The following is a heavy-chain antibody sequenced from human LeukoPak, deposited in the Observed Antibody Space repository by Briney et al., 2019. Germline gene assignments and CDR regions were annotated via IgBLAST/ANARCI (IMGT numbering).Heavy chain of an antibody. D-gene: IGHD4/OR15-4a*01. CDR1: GFSLTTTGMR. CDR2: IDWDDNK. J-gene: IGHJ5*02. CDR3: ARLQGATIGAKWFDP. V-gene: IGHV2-70*04. Sequence: ESGPTLVNPTQTLTLTCTFSGFSLTTTGMRVSWIRQPSGKALEWLARIDWDDNKFYSTSLKTRLTISKDTSKNQVVLTMTNMDPVDTATYYCARLQGATIGAKWFDPWGQGTLVTVSS.